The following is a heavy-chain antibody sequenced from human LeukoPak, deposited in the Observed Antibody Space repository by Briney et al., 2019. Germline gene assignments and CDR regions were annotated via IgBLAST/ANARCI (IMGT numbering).Heavy chain of an antibody. CDR3: ARHSSRYYYGSGSYSI. D-gene: IGHD3-10*01. Sequence: PSETLSLTCAVYGGSFSGCYWSWIRQPPGKGLEWIGEINHSGSTNYNPSLKSRVTISVDTSKNQFSLKLSSVTAADTAVYYCARHSSRYYYGSGSYSIWGQGTLVTVSS. V-gene: IGHV4-34*01. CDR2: INHSGST. CDR1: GGSFSGCY. J-gene: IGHJ4*02.